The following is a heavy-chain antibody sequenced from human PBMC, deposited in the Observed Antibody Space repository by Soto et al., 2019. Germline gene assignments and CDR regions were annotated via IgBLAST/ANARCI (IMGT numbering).Heavy chain of an antibody. CDR1: GYTFTTDD. J-gene: IGHJ6*02. Sequence: VSVKGSFKASGYTFTTDDINWVRQAPGQGLGWLGWMDPNSGSTGYAQSFQGGITXTRNSSRTTDHMELSXLQSEDTAVYYCARERKFDFWRKGLDVWGQGTTVTVSS. CDR3: ARERKFDFWRKGLDV. D-gene: IGHD3-3*01. CDR2: MDPNSGST. V-gene: IGHV1-8*01.